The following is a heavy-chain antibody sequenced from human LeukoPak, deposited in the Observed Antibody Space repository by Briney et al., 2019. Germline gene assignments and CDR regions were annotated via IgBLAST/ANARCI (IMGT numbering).Heavy chain of an antibody. D-gene: IGHD6-19*01. Sequence: GGSLRLSCAASGFTFDDHVMQWVRQAPGKGLQWVSLTSGDGGSKYYSDSVQGRFTISRDNSKNFLYLQMNSLRTEDTGFYYCARDMRVGPTIPVAALNDYWGQGTLVTVSS. CDR1: GFTFDDHV. V-gene: IGHV3-43*02. CDR2: TSGDGGSK. J-gene: IGHJ4*02. CDR3: ARDMRVGPTIPVAALNDY.